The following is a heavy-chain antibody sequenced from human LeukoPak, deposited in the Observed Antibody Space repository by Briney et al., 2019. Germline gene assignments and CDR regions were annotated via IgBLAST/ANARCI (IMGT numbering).Heavy chain of an antibody. CDR3: ARVSAGPSWELLYYFDY. Sequence: SETLSLTCTVSGDSISTSNSYWGWIRQPPGKGLEWIGSIYHSGSTYYNPSLKSRVTISVDTSKNQFSLKLSSVTAADTAVYYCARVSAGPSWELLYYFDYWGQGTLVTVSS. CDR2: IYHSGST. CDR1: GDSISTSNSY. V-gene: IGHV4-39*07. J-gene: IGHJ4*02. D-gene: IGHD1-26*01.